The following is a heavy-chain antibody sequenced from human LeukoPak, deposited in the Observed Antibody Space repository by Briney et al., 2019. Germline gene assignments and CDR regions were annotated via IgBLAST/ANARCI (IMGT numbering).Heavy chain of an antibody. J-gene: IGHJ4*02. CDR2: ISGSGGST. Sequence: GGSLRLSCAASGFTFSSYAMSWVRQAPGKGLEWVSAISGSGGSTYYADSVKGRFTISRDNSKNTLYLQMNSLRAEDTAVYYCAKDLWGRGYSYGYYDYWGQGTLVTVSS. D-gene: IGHD5-18*01. V-gene: IGHV3-23*01. CDR3: AKDLWGRGYSYGYYDY. CDR1: GFTFSSYA.